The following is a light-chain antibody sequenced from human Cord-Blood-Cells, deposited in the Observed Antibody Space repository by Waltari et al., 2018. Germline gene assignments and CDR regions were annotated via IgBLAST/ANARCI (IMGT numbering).Light chain of an antibody. CDR1: RTDVGSYNL. Sequence: QSALTQPASVSGSPGPSITISCTGTRTDVGSYNLVPWYQQHPGKAPKLMIYEVSKRPSGVSNRFSGSKSGNTASLTISGLQAEDEADYYCCSYAGSSTLVFGGGTKLTVL. J-gene: IGLJ2*01. CDR3: CSYAGSSTLV. V-gene: IGLV2-23*02. CDR2: EVS.